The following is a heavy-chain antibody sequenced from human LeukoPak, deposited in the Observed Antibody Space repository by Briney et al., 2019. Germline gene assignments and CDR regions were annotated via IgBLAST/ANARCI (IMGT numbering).Heavy chain of an antibody. Sequence: PSETLSLTCTVSGGSISGYSWSWIRQPPGKGLEWTGYTHYSGSSNYNPSLKSRVTISVDTSKNQFSLKVSSVTAADTAVYYCARCGRNNRGYYYMEDWGKGTTVTVSS. CDR3: ARCGRNNRGYYYMED. J-gene: IGHJ6*03. CDR2: THYSGSS. CDR1: GGSISGYS. V-gene: IGHV4-59*01. D-gene: IGHD2/OR15-2a*01.